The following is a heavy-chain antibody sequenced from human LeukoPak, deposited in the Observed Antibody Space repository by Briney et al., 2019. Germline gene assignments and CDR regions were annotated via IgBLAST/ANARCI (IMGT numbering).Heavy chain of an antibody. Sequence: PGGSLRLSCAASGFTFSSYAMSWVRQAPGKGLEWVSVIYSGGSTYYADSVKGRFTISRDNSKNTLYLQMNSLRAEDTAVYYCARADDGDYFDYWGQGTLVTVSS. J-gene: IGHJ4*02. CDR3: ARADDGDYFDY. CDR1: GFTFSSYA. V-gene: IGHV3-53*01. D-gene: IGHD4-17*01. CDR2: IYSGGST.